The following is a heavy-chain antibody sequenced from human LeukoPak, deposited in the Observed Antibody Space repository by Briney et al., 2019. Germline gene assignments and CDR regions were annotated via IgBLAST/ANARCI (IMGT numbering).Heavy chain of an antibody. CDR3: ARSRAFNSGAFDP. V-gene: IGHV4-61*01. CDR1: GASVSSASY. Sequence: SETLSLTCTVSGASVSSASYWTWIRQPPGKGVEWIAHIYNGVNTNYNPSLKSRVTISVDTSKNQFSLRLNSVTAADTAVYYCARSRAFNSGAFDPWGQGSLVTVSP. CDR2: IYNGVNT. D-gene: IGHD1-26*01. J-gene: IGHJ5*02.